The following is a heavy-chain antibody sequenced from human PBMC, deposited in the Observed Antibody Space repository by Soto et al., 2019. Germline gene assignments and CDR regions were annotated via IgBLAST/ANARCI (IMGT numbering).Heavy chain of an antibody. J-gene: IGHJ6*02. Sequence: LGESLKISCNGSGYSFTSYWISWVLHMPGKGLEWMGRIDPSDSYTNYSPSFQGHVTISADKSISTAYLQWSSLKASDTAMYYCARQYGSGSYISHYYYGMDVWGQGTTVTVSS. D-gene: IGHD3-10*01. CDR2: IDPSDSYT. V-gene: IGHV5-10-1*01. CDR3: ARQYGSGSYISHYYYGMDV. CDR1: GYSFTSYW.